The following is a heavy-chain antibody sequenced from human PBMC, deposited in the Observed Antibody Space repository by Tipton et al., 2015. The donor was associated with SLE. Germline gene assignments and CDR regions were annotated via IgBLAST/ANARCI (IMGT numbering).Heavy chain of an antibody. J-gene: IGHJ4*02. CDR3: ARSMLTTKRVFDY. D-gene: IGHD3-16*01. CDR2: IYYSGNT. V-gene: IGHV4-59*01. CDR1: GGSISRYY. Sequence: PGLVKPSETLSLTCTVSGGSISRYYWSWIRQPPGRGLEWIGHIYYSGNTNYNTSLKSRVTMSVDTSKNQFSLSVNSVTAADTAVYYCARSMLTTKRVFDYWGQGTLVTVSS.